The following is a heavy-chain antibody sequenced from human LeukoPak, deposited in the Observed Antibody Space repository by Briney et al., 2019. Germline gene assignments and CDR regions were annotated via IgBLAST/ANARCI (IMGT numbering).Heavy chain of an antibody. Sequence: SVKVSCKASVYTFTGYYRHWVRQAPGQGVEGMGWINPNSWDTNYAQRFQGRVTITMDTSIRAPDMELSRLRSDDTAVYYCGRGHYYDSSGYDYWGQGTLVTVSS. D-gene: IGHD3-22*01. CDR1: VYTFTGYY. J-gene: IGHJ4*02. V-gene: IGHV1-2*02. CDR3: GRGHYYDSSGYDY. CDR2: INPNSWDT.